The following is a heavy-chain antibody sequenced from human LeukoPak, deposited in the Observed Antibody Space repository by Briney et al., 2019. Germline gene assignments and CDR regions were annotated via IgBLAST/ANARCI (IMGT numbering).Heavy chain of an antibody. CDR1: GGSISSSNW. J-gene: IGHJ4*02. V-gene: IGHV4-4*02. CDR2: IYHSGST. CDR3: ARQVTMIRGPHFDY. D-gene: IGHD3-22*01. Sequence: KPSGTLSLTCAVSGGSISSSNWWSWVRQPPGKGLEWIGEIYHSGSTNYNPSLKSRVTISVDTSKNQFSLKLSSVTAADTAVYYCARQVTMIRGPHFDYWGQGTLVTVSS.